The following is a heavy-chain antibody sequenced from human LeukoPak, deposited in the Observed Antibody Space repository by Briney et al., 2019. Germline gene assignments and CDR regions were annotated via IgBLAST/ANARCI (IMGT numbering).Heavy chain of an antibody. V-gene: IGHV3-30*02. Sequence: GGSLRLSCAASGFTFSSYGMHWVRQAPGKGLEWVAFIRYDGSNKYYADSVKGRFTISRDNSKNTLYLQMNSLRAEDTAVYYCAKDGETYYYGSGSYYGHFDYWGQGTLVTVSS. CDR2: IRYDGSNK. CDR3: AKDGETYYYGSGSYYGHFDY. D-gene: IGHD3-10*01. J-gene: IGHJ4*02. CDR1: GFTFSSYG.